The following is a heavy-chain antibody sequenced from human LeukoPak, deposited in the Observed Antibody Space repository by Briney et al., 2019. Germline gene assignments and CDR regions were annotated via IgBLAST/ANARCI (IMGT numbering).Heavy chain of an antibody. CDR3: ARADYSGGFDP. CDR1: GFTFSSYE. CDR2: ISSSGSTI. V-gene: IGHV3-48*03. Sequence: GGSLRLSCAASGFTFSSYEMNWVRQAPGKGLEWVSYISSSGSTIYYADSVKGRFTISRDNAKNSLYLQMNSLRAEDTAVYYCARADYSGGFDPWGQGTLVTVSS. J-gene: IGHJ5*02. D-gene: IGHD3-10*01.